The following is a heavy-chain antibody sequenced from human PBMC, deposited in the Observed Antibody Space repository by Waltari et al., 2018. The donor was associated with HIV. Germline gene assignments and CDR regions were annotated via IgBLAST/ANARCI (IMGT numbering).Heavy chain of an antibody. CDR1: GFTFSDYS. V-gene: IGHV3-21*02. J-gene: IGHJ5*02. CDR2: ISSSGSFI. Sequence: EVQLVDSGGGLVKPGGSLRLSCAASGFTFSDYSMNWVRQSPGKGLEWVSSISSSGSFIYYADSVKGRFTISRDNAQNSMYLQMNNLRADDSVMYYCARDSRGTSWSLNWFDPWGQGTLVTVSS. D-gene: IGHD6-13*01. CDR3: ARDSRGTSWSLNWFDP.